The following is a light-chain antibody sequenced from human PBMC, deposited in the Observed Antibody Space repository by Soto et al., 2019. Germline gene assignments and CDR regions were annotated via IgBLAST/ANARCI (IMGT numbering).Light chain of an antibody. CDR2: EVR. V-gene: IGLV2-14*01. CDR3: SSCTSSSSGV. Sequence: QSVLTQPASVSGSPGQSITISCTGTSSDVGGFNYVSWYQQHPGKTPKLLIYEVRSRPSGVSNRFSGSKSGNTASLTISGLQAEDEADYYCSSCTSSSSGVFGTGTKVTVL. J-gene: IGLJ1*01. CDR1: SSDVGGFNY.